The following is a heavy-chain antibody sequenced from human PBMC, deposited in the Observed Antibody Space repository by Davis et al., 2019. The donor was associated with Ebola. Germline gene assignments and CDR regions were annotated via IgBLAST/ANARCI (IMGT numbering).Heavy chain of an antibody. Sequence: PGGSLRLSCTVSGGSISSYYWSWIRQPAGKGLEWIGRIYTSGSTNYNPSLKSRVTMSVDTSKNQFSLKLSSVTAADTAVYYCARSTLRGLDPWGQGTLVTVSS. CDR1: GGSISSYY. CDR3: ARSTLRGLDP. J-gene: IGHJ5*02. CDR2: IYTSGST. V-gene: IGHV4-4*07. D-gene: IGHD3-10*01.